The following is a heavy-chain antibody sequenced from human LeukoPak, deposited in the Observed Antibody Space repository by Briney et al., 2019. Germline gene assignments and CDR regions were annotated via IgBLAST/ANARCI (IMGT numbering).Heavy chain of an antibody. CDR1: GFTFSSYN. D-gene: IGHD3-10*02. J-gene: IGHJ6*04. CDR3: AELGITMIGGV. CDR2: ISSSGSTI. Sequence: GGSLRLSCAASGFTFSSYNMNWVHQAPGKRLEWVSYISSSGSTIYYADSVKGRFTISRDNAKNSLYLQMNSLRAEDTAVYYCAELGITMIGGVWGKGTTVTISS. V-gene: IGHV3-48*03.